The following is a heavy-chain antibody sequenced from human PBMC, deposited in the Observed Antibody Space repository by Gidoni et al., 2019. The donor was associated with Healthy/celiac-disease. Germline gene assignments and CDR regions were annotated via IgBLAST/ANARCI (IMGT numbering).Heavy chain of an antibody. D-gene: IGHD4-17*01. CDR1: GFTFSSYS. CDR3: ARVLSDYGDYGYFQH. Sequence: EVQLVESGGGLVKPGGSLRLSCAASGFTFSSYSMNWVRQAPGKGLEWVSSISSSSSYIYYADSVKGRFTISRDNAKNSLYLQMNSLRAEDTAVYYCARVLSDYGDYGYFQHWGQGTLVTVSS. J-gene: IGHJ1*01. V-gene: IGHV3-21*01. CDR2: ISSSSSYI.